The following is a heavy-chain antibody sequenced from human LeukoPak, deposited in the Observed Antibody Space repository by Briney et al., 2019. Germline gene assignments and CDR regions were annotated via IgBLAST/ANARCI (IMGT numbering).Heavy chain of an antibody. CDR2: ISSSSYI. CDR1: GFTFSSYS. CDR3: AREGYSSSWQLYYYYMDV. Sequence: PGGSLRLSCAASGFTFSSYSMNWVRQAPGKGLEWVSSISSSSYIYYADSVKGRFTISRDNAKNSLYLQMNSLRAEDTAVYYCAREGYSSSWQLYYYYMDVWGKGTTVTVSS. V-gene: IGHV3-21*01. D-gene: IGHD6-13*01. J-gene: IGHJ6*03.